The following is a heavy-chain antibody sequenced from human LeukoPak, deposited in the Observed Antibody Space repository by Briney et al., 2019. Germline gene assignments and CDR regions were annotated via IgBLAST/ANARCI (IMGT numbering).Heavy chain of an antibody. D-gene: IGHD3-10*01. V-gene: IGHV3-66*01. Sequence: GGSLRLSCAASGFTVSSNYMSWVRQAPGKGLEWVSVIYSGGSTYYADSVKGRFTISRNNSKNTLYLQMNRLRAEDTAVYYCARRWFGEDDAFDIWGQGTMVTVSS. CDR2: IYSGGST. CDR1: GFTVSSNY. CDR3: ARRWFGEDDAFDI. J-gene: IGHJ3*02.